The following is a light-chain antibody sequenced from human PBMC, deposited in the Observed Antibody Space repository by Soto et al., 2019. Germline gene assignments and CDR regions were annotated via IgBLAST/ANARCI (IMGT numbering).Light chain of an antibody. Sequence: EIVLTQSPGTLPLSPGERATLSCRASQSVSSSYLAWYQQKPGQAPRLLIYGASSRATGIPDRFSGSGSGTDFTLTISRLEPEDFATYFCQQFHTYPRTFGQGTKVDI. CDR3: QQFHTYPRT. V-gene: IGKV3-20*01. CDR1: QSVSSSY. CDR2: GAS. J-gene: IGKJ1*01.